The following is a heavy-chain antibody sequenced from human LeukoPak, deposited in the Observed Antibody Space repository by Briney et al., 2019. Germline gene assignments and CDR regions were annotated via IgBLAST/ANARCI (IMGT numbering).Heavy chain of an antibody. V-gene: IGHV2-70*17. CDR3: ARIRYSYDSSAYSLDY. Sequence: SGPALVEPTQTLTLTCTFSGFSFTTRGMCVTWIRQPPGKALEWLARIDWDDDKFYSTSLKTRLTVSKDTSKNQVVLTMTNMDPVDTATYYCARIRYSYDSSAYSLDYWGQGTLVTVSS. CDR2: IDWDDDK. J-gene: IGHJ4*02. CDR1: GFSFTTRGMC. D-gene: IGHD3-22*01.